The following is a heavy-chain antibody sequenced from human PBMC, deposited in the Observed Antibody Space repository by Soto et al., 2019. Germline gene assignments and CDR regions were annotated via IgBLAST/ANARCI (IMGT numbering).Heavy chain of an antibody. V-gene: IGHV4-59*01. J-gene: IGHJ6*02. CDR3: ARGTRATQYYYYFYGMDV. CDR1: GGSIITYY. Sequence: PSETLSLTCTVSGGSIITYYWTWIRQPPGKGLEWIGDISYSGSTNYNPSLKSRLTISLNTSKKHFSLKLSSVTAADTTVYYCARGTRATQYYYYFYGMDVWGQGTTVTVSS. CDR2: ISYSGST.